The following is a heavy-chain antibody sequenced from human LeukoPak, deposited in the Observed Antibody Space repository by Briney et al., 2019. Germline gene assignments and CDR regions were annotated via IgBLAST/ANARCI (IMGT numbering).Heavy chain of an antibody. CDR1: GFTFSSYA. D-gene: IGHD1-1*01. CDR3: AREYNYYYYYYMDI. CDR2: ISYDGSNK. J-gene: IGHJ6*03. Sequence: GGSLRLSCAAFGFTFSSYAMHWVRQAPGKGLEWVAVISYDGSNKYYADSVKGRFTISRDNSKNTLYLQMNSLRAEDTAVYYCAREYNYYYYYYMDIWGKGTTVTVSS. V-gene: IGHV3-30*01.